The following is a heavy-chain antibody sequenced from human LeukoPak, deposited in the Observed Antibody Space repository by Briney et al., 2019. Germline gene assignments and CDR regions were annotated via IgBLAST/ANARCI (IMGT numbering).Heavy chain of an antibody. CDR2: IDYSEIT. Sequence: PSETLSLTCAVYGGSFSGYYWTWIRQSPGEGLEWIGEIDYSEITNYSPSLKSRVTISLDTSKNQFSLNLTSVTAADTAVYYCTRSGYYRSWFDPWGRGTPVIVSS. J-gene: IGHJ5*02. D-gene: IGHD3-3*01. CDR1: GGSFSGYY. V-gene: IGHV4-34*01. CDR3: TRSGYYRSWFDP.